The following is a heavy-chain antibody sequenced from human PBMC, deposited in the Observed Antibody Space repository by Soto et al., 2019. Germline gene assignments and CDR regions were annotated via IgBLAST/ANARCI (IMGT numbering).Heavy chain of an antibody. CDR3: ISHSPEDMIRT. Sequence: LRLSCAASGFTFSGSSVHWVRQASGKGLEWVGRIRNKANSYATAYAAPVRGRFTISRDDSKNTAFLQMNSLNTEDTAVYYCISHSPEDMIRTWGQGTLVTVSS. J-gene: IGHJ4*02. CDR2: IRNKANSYAT. V-gene: IGHV3-73*01. CDR1: GFTFSGSS. D-gene: IGHD2-15*01.